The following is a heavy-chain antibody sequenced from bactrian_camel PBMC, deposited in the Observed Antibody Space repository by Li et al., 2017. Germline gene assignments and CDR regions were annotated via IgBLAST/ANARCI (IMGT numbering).Heavy chain of an antibody. CDR3: AADVSGSCGTDYDVPGWY. V-gene: IGHV3S63*01. CDR1: EYTYNSYC. CDR2: IGIDGTT. J-gene: IGHJ4*01. Sequence: HVQLVESGGGSVQAGGSLTLSCVATEYTYNSYCMAWFRQSPQTSWLERERVARIGIDGTTTYADSVKGLFTISRDNAKKSLSLQMTSLKPEDSAMYYCAADVSGSCGTDYDVPGWYWGQGTQVTVS. D-gene: IGHD2*01.